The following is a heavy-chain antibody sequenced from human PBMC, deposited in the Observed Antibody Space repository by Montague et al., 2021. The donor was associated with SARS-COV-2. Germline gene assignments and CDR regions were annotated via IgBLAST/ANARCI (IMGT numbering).Heavy chain of an antibody. V-gene: IGHV4-34*01. Sequence: SETLSLTCAVYGGSFSGYYWSWIRQPPGKGLEWIEEINHSGSTNYNPSLKSRVTISVDTSKNQFSLKLSSVTAADTAVYYCARVGPPTYYYGSGSYYTSASWFDPWGQGTLVTVSS. D-gene: IGHD3-10*01. CDR3: ARVGPPTYYYGSGSYYTSASWFDP. CDR1: GGSFSGYY. CDR2: INHSGST. J-gene: IGHJ5*02.